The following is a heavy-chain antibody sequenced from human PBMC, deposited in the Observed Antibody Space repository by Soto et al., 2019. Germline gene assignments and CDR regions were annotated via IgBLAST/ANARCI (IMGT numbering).Heavy chain of an antibody. D-gene: IGHD2-15*01. CDR2: IIPIFGTA. V-gene: IGHV1-69*01. J-gene: IGHJ6*02. CDR1: GGTFSSYA. CDR3: ARSQGGSSSLDIYYYYYYGMDV. Sequence: QVQLVQSGAEVTQPGSSVKVSCKAPGGTFSSYAISWVRQAPGQGLEWMGGIIPIFGTAKYAQKFQGRVTITADESTSTGYMELSSLRSEDTAVYYCARSQGGSSSLDIYYYYYYGMDVWGQGTTVTVSS.